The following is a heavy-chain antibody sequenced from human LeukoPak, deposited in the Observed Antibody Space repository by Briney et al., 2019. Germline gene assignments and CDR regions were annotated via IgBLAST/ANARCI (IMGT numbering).Heavy chain of an antibody. Sequence: SVKVSCKASGGTFSSYAISWVRQAPGQGLEWMGRIIPILGIANYAQKFQGRVTITADKSTSTAYMELGSLRSEDTAVYYCARVTAVAGTLLDYWGQGTLVTVSS. J-gene: IGHJ4*02. CDR2: IIPILGIA. D-gene: IGHD6-19*01. CDR1: GGTFSSYA. V-gene: IGHV1-69*04. CDR3: ARVTAVAGTLLDY.